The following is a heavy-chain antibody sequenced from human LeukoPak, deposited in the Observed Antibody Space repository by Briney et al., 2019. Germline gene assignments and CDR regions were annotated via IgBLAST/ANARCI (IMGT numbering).Heavy chain of an antibody. CDR1: GGSISSSSYY. V-gene: IGHV4-39*07. Sequence: SETLSLTCTVSGGSISSSSYYWGWIRQPPGKGLEWIGSIYYSGSTYYNPSLKSRVTISVDTSKNQFSLKLSSVTAADTAVYYCARAVAGTYYYYMDVWGNGTTVTVSS. CDR2: IYYSGST. CDR3: ARAVAGTYYYYMDV. D-gene: IGHD6-19*01. J-gene: IGHJ6*03.